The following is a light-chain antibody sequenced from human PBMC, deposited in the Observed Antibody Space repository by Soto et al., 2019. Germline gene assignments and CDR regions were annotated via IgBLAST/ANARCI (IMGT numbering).Light chain of an antibody. J-gene: IGKJ5*01. CDR2: AAS. Sequence: DIQMSQSPSSLSASVVDRFTITFLAAESISRHLNWYQQKPGRAPDLLIYAASTLQNGVPSRFTGSGSGTEFTLTITGLQLEDFATYYCQQDYSTLATFGQGTRLEIK. V-gene: IGKV1-39*01. CDR1: ESISRH. CDR3: QQDYSTLAT.